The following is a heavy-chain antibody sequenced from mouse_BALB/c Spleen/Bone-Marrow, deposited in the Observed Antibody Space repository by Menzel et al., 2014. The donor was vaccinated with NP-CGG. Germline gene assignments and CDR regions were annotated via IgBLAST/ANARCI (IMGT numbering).Heavy chain of an antibody. J-gene: IGHJ4*01. CDR2: INPYNDGT. V-gene: IGHV1-14*01. Sequence: EVQLVESGPELVKPGASVKMSCKASGYTFTSYIMHWVKPKPGQGLEWIGYINPYNDGTKYNEKFKGKATLTSDKSSSTAYMELSSLTSEDSAVYYCARRWLPYAMDYWGQGTSVTVSS. CDR1: GYTFTSYI. CDR3: ARRWLPYAMDY. D-gene: IGHD2-3*01.